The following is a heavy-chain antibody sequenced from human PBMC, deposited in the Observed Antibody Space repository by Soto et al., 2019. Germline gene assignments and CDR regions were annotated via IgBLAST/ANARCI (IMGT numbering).Heavy chain of an antibody. CDR3: AKDRNYPRDQFHY. CDR1: GFTFSTYA. CDR2: ISANGQGI. D-gene: IGHD1-7*01. J-gene: IGHJ4*02. V-gene: IGHV3-23*01. Sequence: SLRLSCAASGFTFSTYALSWVRQAPGKGLEWVSAISANGQGIYYADSVRGRFTISRDNSKNTIFLHMDSLRAEDTAVYYCAKDRNYPRDQFHYWGQGILVTVSS.